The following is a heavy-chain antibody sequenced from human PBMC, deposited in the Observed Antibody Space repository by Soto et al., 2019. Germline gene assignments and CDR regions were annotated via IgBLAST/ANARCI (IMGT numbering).Heavy chain of an antibody. CDR1: GGTSSRYA. J-gene: IGHJ4*02. CDR3: AYISTGPGRCHY. CDR2: ISGSGGRR. Sequence: PGESXSLSCASSGGTSSRYAMSWVRYAPGKGLGWLSAISGSGGRRYYADSVNGRCAISRDNSKTTLYLQMNSLRAEYTAVQYGAYISTGPGRCHYWGPGTLFTVSS. V-gene: IGHV3-23*01.